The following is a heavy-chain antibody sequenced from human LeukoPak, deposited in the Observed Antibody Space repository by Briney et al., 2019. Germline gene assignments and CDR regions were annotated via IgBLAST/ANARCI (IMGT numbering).Heavy chain of an antibody. CDR2: ISGSGGNT. CDR1: GFTFRDYA. D-gene: IGHD3-16*02. CDR3: AKDVGVILFDY. J-gene: IGHJ4*02. Sequence: GGSLRLSCAASGFTFRDYAMSWVRQAPGKGLEWVSTISGSGGNTHYADSVKGRFTISRDNSKNTLYLQMNSPRAEDTAVYYCAKDVGVILFDYWGQGTLVTVSS. V-gene: IGHV3-23*01.